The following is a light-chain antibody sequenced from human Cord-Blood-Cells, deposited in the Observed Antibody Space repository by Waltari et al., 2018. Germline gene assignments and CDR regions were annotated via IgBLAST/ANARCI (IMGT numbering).Light chain of an antibody. Sequence: EIVLTQSPATLSLSHGERATLSCRASQSVSSYLAWYQQKPGQATRLLIYDASNRATGIPARFSGSESGTDFTLTISSLEPEDFAVYYCQQRSNWPPLTFGGGTKVEIK. J-gene: IGKJ4*01. V-gene: IGKV3-11*01. CDR2: DAS. CDR1: QSVSSY. CDR3: QQRSNWPPLT.